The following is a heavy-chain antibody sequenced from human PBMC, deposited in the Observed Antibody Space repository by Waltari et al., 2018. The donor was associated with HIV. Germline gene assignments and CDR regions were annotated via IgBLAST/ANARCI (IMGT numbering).Heavy chain of an antibody. Sequence: QLQLQESGPGLVKPSETLSLTCTVSGGSISSSSYYWGWIRQPPGKGLEWTGSIYYSGSTYYNPSLKSRVTISVDTSKNQFSLKLSSVTAADTAVYYCARQLVLMVYAMGWFDPWGQGTLVTVSS. V-gene: IGHV4-39*01. J-gene: IGHJ5*02. D-gene: IGHD2-8*01. CDR3: ARQLVLMVYAMGWFDP. CDR1: GGSISSSSYY. CDR2: IYYSGST.